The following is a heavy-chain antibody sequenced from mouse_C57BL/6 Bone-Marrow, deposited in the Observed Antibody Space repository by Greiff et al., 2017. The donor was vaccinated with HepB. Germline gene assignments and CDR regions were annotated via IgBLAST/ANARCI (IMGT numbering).Heavy chain of an antibody. J-gene: IGHJ4*01. D-gene: IGHD1-1*01. V-gene: IGHV1-50*01. Sequence: QVQLQQPGAELVKPGASVKLSCKASGYTFTSYWMQWVKQRPGQGLEWIGEIDPSDSYTNYNQKFKGKATLTVDTSSSTAYMQLSSLTSEDSAVYNCARERNYYGVYYAMDYCGERTSVTVSS. CDR2: IDPSDSYT. CDR3: ARERNYYGVYYAMDY. CDR1: GYTFTSYW.